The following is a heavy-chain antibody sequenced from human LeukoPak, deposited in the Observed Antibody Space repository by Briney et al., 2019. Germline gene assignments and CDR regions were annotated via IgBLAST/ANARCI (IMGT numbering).Heavy chain of an antibody. D-gene: IGHD6-19*01. CDR1: GFTFSSYG. V-gene: IGHV3-33*01. CDR2: IWYDGSNK. Sequence: GGSLRLSCAASGFTFSSYGMHWVRQAPGKGLEWVAVIWYDGSNKYYADSVKGRFTISRVNSKNTLYLQMNSLRAEDAAVYYCARDPLMSGWGLGVFDYWGQGTLVTVSS. CDR3: ARDPLMSGWGLGVFDY. J-gene: IGHJ4*02.